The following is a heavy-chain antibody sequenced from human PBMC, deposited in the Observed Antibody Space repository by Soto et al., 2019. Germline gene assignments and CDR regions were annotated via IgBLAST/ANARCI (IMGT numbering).Heavy chain of an antibody. V-gene: IGHV3-64*01. CDR1: GFTFSSYA. CDR3: ARSLEGFGGLYYYYGLDV. J-gene: IGHJ6*02. Sequence: QPGGSLRLSCAASGFTFSSYAMHWVRQAPGKGLEYVSAISSNGGSTYYANSVKGRFTISRDNSKNTLYLQMGSLRAEDMAVYYCARSLEGFGGLYYYYGLDVWGQGTTVTVSS. CDR2: ISSNGGST. D-gene: IGHD3-16*01.